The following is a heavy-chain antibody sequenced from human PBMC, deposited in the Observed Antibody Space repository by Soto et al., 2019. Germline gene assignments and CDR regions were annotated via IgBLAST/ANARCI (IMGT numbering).Heavy chain of an antibody. CDR1: GGSISSYY. Sequence: SETLSLTCTVSGGSISSYYWSWIRQPAGKGLEWIGRIYTSGSTNYNPSLKSRVTMSVDTSKNQFSLKLSSVTAADTAVYYCASSGVVVAATHYYGMDVCRQGTTVTVSS. CDR2: IYTSGST. J-gene: IGHJ6*02. D-gene: IGHD2-15*01. V-gene: IGHV4-4*07. CDR3: ASSGVVVAATHYYGMDV.